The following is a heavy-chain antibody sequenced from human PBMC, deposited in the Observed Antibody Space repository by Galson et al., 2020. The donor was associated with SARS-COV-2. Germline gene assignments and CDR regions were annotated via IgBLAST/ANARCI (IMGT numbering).Heavy chain of an antibody. CDR3: ARDGAQYEIDY. CDR1: GFSVSRYG. Sequence: GGSLRLSCAASGFSVSRYGMHWVRQAPGKGLASVAFLWSDDARKQYYADSVRGRFTISKDNRKNILYLDMSSLRADDTAIYYCARDGAQYEIDYWGQGTLLTVPS. D-gene: IGHD3-16*01. V-gene: IGHV3-33*01. CDR2: LWSDDARKQ. J-gene: IGHJ4*02.